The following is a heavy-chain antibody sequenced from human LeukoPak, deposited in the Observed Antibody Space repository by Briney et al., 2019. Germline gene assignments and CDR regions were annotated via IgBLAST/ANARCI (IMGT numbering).Heavy chain of an antibody. V-gene: IGHV3-23*01. CDR3: AKDRVRVVPAIKNWFDP. Sequence: GGSLRLSCAASGFTFSSYAMSWVRQAPGKGLEWVSAISGSGGSTYYADSVKGRFTISRDNSKNTLYLQMNSLRAEDTAVYYCAKDRVRVVPAIKNWFDPWGQGTLVTVSS. J-gene: IGHJ5*02. CDR2: ISGSGGST. CDR1: GFTFSSYA. D-gene: IGHD2-2*01.